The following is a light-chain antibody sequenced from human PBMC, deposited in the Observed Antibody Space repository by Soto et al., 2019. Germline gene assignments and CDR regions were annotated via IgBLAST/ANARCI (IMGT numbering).Light chain of an antibody. Sequence: EIVMTQSPATLSVSPGETASLSCRASQSAGNFLAWYQQKPGKAPRLLIYYISTRATGIPARFSGSGSGTEFNLPNNSLLSGDSPVYYCQPHNHWPFTFGQGTRLEIK. J-gene: IGKJ5*01. CDR2: YIS. CDR3: QPHNHWPFT. V-gene: IGKV3D-15*01. CDR1: QSAGNF.